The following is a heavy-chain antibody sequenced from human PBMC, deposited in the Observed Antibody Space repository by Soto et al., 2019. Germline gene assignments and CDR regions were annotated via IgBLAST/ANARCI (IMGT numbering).Heavy chain of an antibody. J-gene: IGHJ6*02. V-gene: IGHV3-33*01. D-gene: IGHD6-13*01. CDR1: GFTFSSYG. Sequence: GGSLRLSCAASGFTFSSYGMHWVRQAPGKGLEWVAVIWYDGSNKYYADSVKGRFTISRDNSKNTLYLQMNSLRAEDTAVYYCARVKQQLVYYYYGMDVWGQGTTVTVAS. CDR3: ARVKQQLVYYYYGMDV. CDR2: IWYDGSNK.